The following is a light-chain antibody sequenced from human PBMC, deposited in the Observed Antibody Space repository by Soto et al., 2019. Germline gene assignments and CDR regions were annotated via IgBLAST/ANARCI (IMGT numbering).Light chain of an antibody. V-gene: IGKV3-15*01. J-gene: IGKJ5*01. CDR2: GAS. CDR1: QSVSSSY. Sequence: VLTQSTGTLYLSPGERATLSCRASQSVSSSYLAWFQQKPGQAPRLIIYGASTRANGIPARFSGSGSGTELTLTISSLQSEDFAVYYGQQYNNWPTITFGQGTRLEIK. CDR3: QQYNNWPTIT.